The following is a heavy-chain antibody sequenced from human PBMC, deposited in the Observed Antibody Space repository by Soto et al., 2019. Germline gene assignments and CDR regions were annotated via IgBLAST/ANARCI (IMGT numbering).Heavy chain of an antibody. CDR3: VRISDYDVWSGYAALSYFWFDP. V-gene: IGHV5-10-1*01. CDR1: GYSFSNYW. CDR2: IDPSDSYT. D-gene: IGHD3-3*01. Sequence: GESLEISCKASGYSFSNYWISWVRQMPGKGLELIGRIDPSDSYTNYSPSFQGHVTFSADKSISTAYLQWNNMKASDTAMYYCVRISDYDVWSGYAALSYFWFDPRGQGPLDTVSS. J-gene: IGHJ5*02.